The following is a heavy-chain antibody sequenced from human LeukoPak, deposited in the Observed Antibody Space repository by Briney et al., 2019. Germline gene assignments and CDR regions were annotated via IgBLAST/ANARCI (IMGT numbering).Heavy chain of an antibody. CDR1: GGSFSGYY. D-gene: IGHD5-24*01. J-gene: IGHJ4*02. CDR3: AKDQFSEMATRGRVVLVFDY. Sequence: SETLSLTCAVYGGSFSGYYWSWIRQPPRKGLEWIGEINHSGSTNYNPSLKSRVTISVDTSKNQFSLKLSSVTAADTALYYCAKDQFSEMATRGRVVLVFDYWGQGTLVTVSS. CDR2: INHSGST. V-gene: IGHV4-34*01.